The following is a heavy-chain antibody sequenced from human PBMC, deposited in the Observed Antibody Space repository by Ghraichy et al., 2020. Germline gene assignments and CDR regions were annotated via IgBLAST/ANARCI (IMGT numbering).Heavy chain of an antibody. V-gene: IGHV3-21*01. J-gene: IGHJ6*03. Sequence: GGSLRLSCAASGFTFSNYNMNWVRQAPGKGLEWVSSISSSSSYIYYADSVKGRVTISRDNAKNSLYLQMNSLRVEDTAVYYCARDFAGTTGIYYYYYMDVWGRGTTVTVSS. CDR1: GFTFSNYN. CDR3: ARDFAGTTGIYYYYYMDV. CDR2: ISSSSSYI. D-gene: IGHD1-1*01.